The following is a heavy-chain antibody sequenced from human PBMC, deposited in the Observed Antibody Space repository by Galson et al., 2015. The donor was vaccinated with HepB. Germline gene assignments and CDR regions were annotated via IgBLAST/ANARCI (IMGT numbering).Heavy chain of an antibody. CDR1: GFAFSSSR. CDR3: ARDDISRGYFAL. Sequence: LRLSCAASGFAFSSSRMNWVRQAPGKGLEWVSSITSSGGYIFYADSVKGRFTISRDNANNSQYLQMNSLRAEDTAVYYCARDDISRGYFALWGRGTLVTVSS. CDR2: ITSSGGYI. J-gene: IGHJ2*01. D-gene: IGHD6-13*01. V-gene: IGHV3-21*01.